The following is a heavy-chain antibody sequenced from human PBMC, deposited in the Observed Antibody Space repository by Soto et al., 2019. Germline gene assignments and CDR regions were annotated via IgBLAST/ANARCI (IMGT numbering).Heavy chain of an antibody. CDR1: GGSISSYY. D-gene: IGHD6-19*01. Sequence: QVQLQESGPGLVKPSETLSLTCTVSGGSISSYYWSWIWQPPGKGLEWIGYIYYSGSTNYNPSLKSRVTISVDTSKNQFSLKLSSVTAADTAVYYCATSSGWWGWFDPWGQGTLVTVSS. CDR3: ATSSGWWGWFDP. J-gene: IGHJ5*02. CDR2: IYYSGST. V-gene: IGHV4-59*01.